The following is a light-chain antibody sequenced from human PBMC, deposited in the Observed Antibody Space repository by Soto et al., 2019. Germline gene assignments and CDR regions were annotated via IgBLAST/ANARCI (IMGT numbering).Light chain of an antibody. Sequence: QAVVTQAPSASETPGQRVTISCSGGSSNIGRNTVNWYQQLPGTAPKLLIYSNNRRPSGVPDRFSGYKSGTSASLAISGLQSEDEADYYCAAWDDSLTDYVFGTGTKLTVL. CDR1: SSNIGRNT. CDR2: SNN. CDR3: AAWDDSLTDYV. V-gene: IGLV1-44*01. J-gene: IGLJ1*01.